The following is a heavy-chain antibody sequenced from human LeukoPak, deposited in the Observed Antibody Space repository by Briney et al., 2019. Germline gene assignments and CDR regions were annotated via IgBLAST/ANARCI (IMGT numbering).Heavy chain of an antibody. D-gene: IGHD5-12*01. V-gene: IGHV3-30*02. CDR1: GFTFSSYG. J-gene: IGHJ5*02. CDR2: IRYDGSNK. CDR3: AKPGVVATATYNWFDP. Sequence: PGGSLRLSCAASGFTFSSYGTHWVRQAPGKGLEWVAFIRYDGSNKYYADSVKGRFTISRDNSKNTLYLQMNSLRAEDTAVYYCAKPGVVATATYNWFDPWGQGTLVTVSS.